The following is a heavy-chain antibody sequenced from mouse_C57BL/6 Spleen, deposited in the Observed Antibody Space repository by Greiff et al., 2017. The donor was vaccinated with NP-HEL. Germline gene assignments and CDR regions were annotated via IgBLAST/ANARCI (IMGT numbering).Heavy chain of an antibody. CDR2: IYPRSGNT. J-gene: IGHJ2*01. CDR1: GYTFTSYG. Sequence: VQLQQSGAELARPGASVKLSCKASGYTFTSYGISWVKQRTGQGLEWIGEIYPRSGNTYYNEKFKGKATLTADKSSSTAYMELRSLTSEDSAVYFCARRELLYFDYWGQGTTLTVSS. V-gene: IGHV1-81*01. CDR3: ARRELLYFDY.